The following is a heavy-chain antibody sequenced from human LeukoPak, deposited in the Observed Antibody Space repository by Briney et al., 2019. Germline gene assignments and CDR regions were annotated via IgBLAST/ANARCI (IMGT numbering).Heavy chain of an antibody. J-gene: IGHJ6*02. CDR1: GFTFSSYA. D-gene: IGHD6-19*01. V-gene: IGHV3-30-3*01. CDR3: AQIHSTNPKQLSSGWFNLGYYGMDV. Sequence: GGSLRLSCAGSGFTFSSYAMHWVRQAQGKGLEWVAVISYDGSNKYYADSVKGRFTISRDNSKNTLYLQMNSLRAEDTAVYYCAQIHSTNPKQLSSGWFNLGYYGMDVWGQGTTVTVSS. CDR2: ISYDGSNK.